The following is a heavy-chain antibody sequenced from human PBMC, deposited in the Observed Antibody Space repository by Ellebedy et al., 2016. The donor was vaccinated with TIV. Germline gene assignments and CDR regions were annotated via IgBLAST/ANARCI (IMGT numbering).Heavy chain of an antibody. CDR3: ARSSVVVVPAAKTYYYYYMDV. Sequence: SVKVSXXASGGTFSSYAISWVRQAPGQGLEWMGGIIPIFGTANYAQKFQGRVTITADESTSTAYMELSSLRSEDTAVYYCARSSVVVVPAAKTYYYYYMDVWGKGTTVTVSS. J-gene: IGHJ6*03. CDR1: GGTFSSYA. D-gene: IGHD2-2*01. CDR2: IIPIFGTA. V-gene: IGHV1-69*13.